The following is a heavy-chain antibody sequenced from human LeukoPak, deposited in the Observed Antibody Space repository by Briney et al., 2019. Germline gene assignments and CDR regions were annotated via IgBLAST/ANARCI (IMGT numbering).Heavy chain of an antibody. V-gene: IGHV3-66*01. Sequence: GGSLRLSCAASGVAVGNNYMNWVRQAPGKGLEWVSLIYSGGSTHYADSVKGRFTISRDNSKNTLYLQMNSLRVDDTAVYYCARDPPAVAANTYGWGQGTLVTVSS. CDR3: ARDPPAVAANTYG. J-gene: IGHJ4*02. D-gene: IGHD6-6*01. CDR2: IYSGGST. CDR1: GVAVGNNY.